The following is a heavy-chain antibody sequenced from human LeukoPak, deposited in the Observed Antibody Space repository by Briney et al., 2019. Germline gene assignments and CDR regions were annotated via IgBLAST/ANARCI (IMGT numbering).Heavy chain of an antibody. Sequence: PSETLSLTCAVYGGSFSGYYWSWIRRPPGKGLEWIGEINHSGYTNYNPSLKSRVSVSVDTSKNQFSLKLSSVTAADTAVYYCARGQYTGYPTHWGQGTLVTVSS. D-gene: IGHD5-12*01. CDR1: GGSFSGYY. V-gene: IGHV4-34*01. J-gene: IGHJ4*02. CDR2: INHSGYT. CDR3: ARGQYTGYPTH.